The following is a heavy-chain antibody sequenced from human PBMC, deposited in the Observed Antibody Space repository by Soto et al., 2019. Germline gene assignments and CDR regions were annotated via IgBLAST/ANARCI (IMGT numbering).Heavy chain of an antibody. Sequence: PGEALKISRKGSGYSFTTYWIGWVRQIPGKGLVWLRIINPGDSHTRYRPSFQGQVTISADKSINPAYLQGSGLKVSYSAMYYCARSGYSSGIGWFDHWGQGTLVTVSS. CDR1: GYSFTTYW. J-gene: IGHJ5*02. V-gene: IGHV5-51*01. CDR3: ARSGYSSGIGWFDH. D-gene: IGHD6-19*01. CDR2: INPGDSHT.